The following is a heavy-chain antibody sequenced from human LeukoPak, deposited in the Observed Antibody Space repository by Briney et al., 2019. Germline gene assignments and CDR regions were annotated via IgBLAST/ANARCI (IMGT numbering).Heavy chain of an antibody. J-gene: IGHJ4*02. CDR3: TRDQASFYGDYVEFDY. Sequence: GGSLRLSCTASGFTFGDYAMSWFRQAPGKGLEWVGFIRSKAYGGTTDYAASVKGRFTISRDDSKSIVYLQMNSLKTEDTAVYYCTRDQASFYGDYVEFDYWGQGTLVTVSP. CDR1: GFTFGDYA. D-gene: IGHD4-17*01. CDR2: IRSKAYGGTT. V-gene: IGHV3-49*03.